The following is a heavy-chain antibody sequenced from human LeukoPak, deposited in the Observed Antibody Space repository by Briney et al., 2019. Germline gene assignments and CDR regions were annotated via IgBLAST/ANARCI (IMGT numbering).Heavy chain of an antibody. J-gene: IGHJ6*03. CDR1: GFTFSGSE. D-gene: IGHD3-22*01. CDR3: ARGVYDSSPLNYYMDV. V-gene: IGHV3-48*03. Sequence: GGSLRLSCAASGFTFSGSEMNWVRQAPGKGLEWVSFISSSGSTIYYADSVKGRFTISRDNAKNSLYPQMNSLRVEDTAVYYCARGVYDSSPLNYYMDVWGKGTTVTVSS. CDR2: ISSSGSTI.